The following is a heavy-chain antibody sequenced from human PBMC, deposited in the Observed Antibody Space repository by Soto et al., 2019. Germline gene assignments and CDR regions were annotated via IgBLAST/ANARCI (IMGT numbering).Heavy chain of an antibody. CDR1: GYTFIDYF. D-gene: IGHD2-15*01. CDR2: INPSSDAT. V-gene: IGHV1-2*02. Sequence: ASVKVSCKASGYTFIDYFIHWVRQAPGQGLEWMGCINPSSDATDYSQKFRGRVTMARDTSIGTASMELSRLRSDDNAVYYCVRGLRWRELDYGGQG. J-gene: IGHJ4*02. CDR3: VRGLRWRELDY.